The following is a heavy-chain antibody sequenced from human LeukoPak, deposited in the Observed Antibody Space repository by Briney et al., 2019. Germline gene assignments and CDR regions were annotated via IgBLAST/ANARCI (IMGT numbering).Heavy chain of an antibody. J-gene: IGHJ4*02. CDR3: ALLAVASDYY. CDR1: GFPFSIYE. V-gene: IGHV3-48*03. CDR2: IGSTGTTI. Sequence: SLRLSCAASGFPFSIYEMNWVRQAPGKGLEWVSNIGSTGTTIYYAVSVKGRFSISRDNANNSLYLQMNSLRVEDTAVYYCALLAVASDYYWGQGALVTV. D-gene: IGHD6-19*01.